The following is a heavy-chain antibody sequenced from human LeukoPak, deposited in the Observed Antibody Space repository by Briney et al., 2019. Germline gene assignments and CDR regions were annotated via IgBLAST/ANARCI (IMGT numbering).Heavy chain of an antibody. CDR2: ISSSTSTI. CDR1: GFSFSSYN. CDR3: ARTSYYGSGTYYPVFDS. Sequence: GGSLRLSCAASGFSFSSYNMNWVRQAPGEGLEWVSYISSSTSTIDYADSVKGRFTISRDNAKNSLYLQMNSLRDEDTAVYYCARTSYYGSGTYYPVFDSWGQGTLVTVSS. V-gene: IGHV3-48*02. D-gene: IGHD3-10*01. J-gene: IGHJ4*02.